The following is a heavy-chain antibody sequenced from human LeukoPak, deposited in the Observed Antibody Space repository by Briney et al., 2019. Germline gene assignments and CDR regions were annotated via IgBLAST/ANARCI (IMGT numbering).Heavy chain of an antibody. CDR3: ARGPPRGTAAGPDF. V-gene: IGHV1-2*02. CDR1: GYTFSDYY. CDR2: INPHSGGT. J-gene: IGHJ4*02. Sequence: RASVRVSCKASGYTFSDYYVHWVRQAPGQGLEWMGWINPHSGGTNYAQKFQGRATVTRDTSISTAFMDLSSLTSDDTAVFYCARGPPRGTAAGPDFWGQGTLVTVSS. D-gene: IGHD6-13*01.